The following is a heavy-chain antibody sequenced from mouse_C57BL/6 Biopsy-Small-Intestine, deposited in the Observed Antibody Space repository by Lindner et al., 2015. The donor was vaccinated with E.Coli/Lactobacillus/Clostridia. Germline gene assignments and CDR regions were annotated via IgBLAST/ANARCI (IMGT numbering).Heavy chain of an antibody. CDR1: GYAFTNYL. J-gene: IGHJ2*01. Sequence: VQLQESGAELVRPGTSVKVSCKASGYAFTNYLIEWVKQRPGQGLEWIGVINPGSDGTNYNEKFKGKATLTADKSSSTAYMQLSSLTSEDSAVFFCGRSKVFHYFDYWGQGTTPTVSS. CDR3: GRSKVFHYFDY. V-gene: IGHV1-54*01. CDR2: INPGSDGT.